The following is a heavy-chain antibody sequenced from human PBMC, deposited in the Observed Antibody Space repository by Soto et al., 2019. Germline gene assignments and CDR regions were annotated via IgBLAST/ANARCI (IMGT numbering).Heavy chain of an antibody. V-gene: IGHV4-59*01. D-gene: IGHD3-10*01. CDR3: ARTLGNYPFDY. Sequence: PSETLSLTCTVSGGSISNYFWSWIRQPPGKRLEWIGYGHYSGSTNYNPSLKSRVTISVDTSKNQFSLRLSSVTAADTAVYYCARTLGNYPFDYWGQGALVTVPQ. CDR2: GHYSGST. J-gene: IGHJ4*02. CDR1: GGSISNYF.